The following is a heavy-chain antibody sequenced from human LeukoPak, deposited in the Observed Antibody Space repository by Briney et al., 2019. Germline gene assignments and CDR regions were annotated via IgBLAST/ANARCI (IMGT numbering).Heavy chain of an antibody. J-gene: IGHJ4*02. D-gene: IGHD3-10*01. CDR1: GFTVSTNY. CDR2: ISGSGGST. Sequence: GGSLRLSCAASGFTVSTNYMSWVRQAPGKGLEWVSAISGSGGSTYYADSVKGRFTISRDNSKNTLYLQMNSLRAEDTAVYYCAEVTMVRGYYFDYWGQGTLVTVSS. V-gene: IGHV3-23*01. CDR3: AEVTMVRGYYFDY.